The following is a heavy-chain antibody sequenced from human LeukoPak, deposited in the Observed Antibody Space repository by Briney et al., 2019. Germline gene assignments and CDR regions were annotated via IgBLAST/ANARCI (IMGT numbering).Heavy chain of an antibody. J-gene: IGHJ4*02. Sequence: GGSLRLSCSVSGFTFSDYAMRWVRQAPGKGLEYVSAITNNGGSTYYADSAKGRFSVSRDNSKNTVYLQLSSLRPDDTAVYYCVKGRIYCCYPSLDYWGQGTLVTVSS. CDR1: GFTFSDYA. D-gene: IGHD2-2*01. CDR3: VKGRIYCCYPSLDY. V-gene: IGHV3-64D*06. CDR2: ITNNGGST.